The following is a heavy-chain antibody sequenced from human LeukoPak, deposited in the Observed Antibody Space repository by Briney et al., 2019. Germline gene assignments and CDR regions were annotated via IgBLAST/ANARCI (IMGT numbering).Heavy chain of an antibody. V-gene: IGHV4-30-2*01. D-gene: IGHD3-10*01. CDR1: GGSISSGGYS. CDR3: ASYKAGLFDY. J-gene: IGHJ4*02. Sequence: PSETLSLTCAVSGGSISSGGYSWSWIRQPPGKGLEWIGYIYHSGSTYYNPSLKSRVTISVDRSKNQFSLKLSSVTAADTAVYYCASYKAGLFDYWGQGTLVTVSS. CDR2: IYHSGST.